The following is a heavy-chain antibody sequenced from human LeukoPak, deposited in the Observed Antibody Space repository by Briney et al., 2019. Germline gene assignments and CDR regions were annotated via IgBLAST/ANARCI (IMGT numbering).Heavy chain of an antibody. Sequence: PSETLSLTGTASGGSISSRGYFWGWMRQPPGKGREWIASINYSGTTYYNPSLKSRVTISEDRSKNQFSLKLSSVTAADTAVYYCARLRDGRWLLEYWGQGTLVTVSS. D-gene: IGHD5-24*01. CDR1: GGSISSRGYF. J-gene: IGHJ4*01. CDR2: INYSGTT. CDR3: ARLRDGRWLLEY. V-gene: IGHV4-39*01.